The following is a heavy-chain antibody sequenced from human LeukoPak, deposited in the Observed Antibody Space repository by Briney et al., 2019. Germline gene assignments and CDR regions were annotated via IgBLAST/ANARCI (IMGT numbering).Heavy chain of an antibody. J-gene: IGHJ4*02. CDR2: ISAYNGNT. D-gene: IGHD6-13*01. Sequence: ASVKVSCKASGYTFTSYGISWVRQVPGQGLEWMGWISAYNGNTNYAQKLQGRVSMTTDTSTSTAYMELRSLRSDDTAVYYCARGRAAAGYFDYWGQGTLVTVSS. CDR3: ARGRAAAGYFDY. CDR1: GYTFTSYG. V-gene: IGHV1-18*01.